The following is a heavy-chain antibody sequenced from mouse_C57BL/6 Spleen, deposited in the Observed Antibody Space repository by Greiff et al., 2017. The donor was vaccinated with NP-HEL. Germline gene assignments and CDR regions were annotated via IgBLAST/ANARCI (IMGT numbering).Heavy chain of an antibody. CDR3: ARRGLDGGYWYFDV. D-gene: IGHD1-1*01. CDR1: GYTFTSYD. Sequence: VMLVESGPELVKPGASVKLSCKASGYTFTSYDINWVKQRPGQGLEWIGWIYPRDGSTKYNEKFKGKATLTVDTSSSTAYMELHSLTSEDSAVYFCARRGLDGGYWYFDVWGTGTTVTVSS. J-gene: IGHJ1*03. V-gene: IGHV1-85*01. CDR2: IYPRDGST.